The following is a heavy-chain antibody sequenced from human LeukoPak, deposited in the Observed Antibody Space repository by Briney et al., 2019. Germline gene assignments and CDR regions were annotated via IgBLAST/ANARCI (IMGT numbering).Heavy chain of an antibody. CDR3: ATYYDFWSGAVYYFDY. D-gene: IGHD3-3*01. V-gene: IGHV3-23*01. CDR2: ISGSGGST. CDR1: GFTFSNYA. J-gene: IGHJ4*02. Sequence: GASLRLSCAASGFTFSNYAMSWVRQAPGKGLEWVSAISGSGGSTYYADSVKGRFTISRDNSKNTLYLQMNSLRDEDTAVYYCATYYDFWSGAVYYFDYWGQGTLVTVSS.